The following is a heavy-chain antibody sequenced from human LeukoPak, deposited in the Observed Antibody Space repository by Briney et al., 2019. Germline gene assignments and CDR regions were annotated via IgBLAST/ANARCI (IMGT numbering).Heavy chain of an antibody. CDR1: GYTFSHYN. J-gene: IGHJ4*02. CDR2: ISADGGNT. V-gene: IGHV1-18*01. CDR3: ARDRPPTH. D-gene: IGHD4-17*01. Sequence: GASVKVSCEASGYTFSHYNINWVRQAPGQGPEWMGWISADGGNTEYAQNLQGRVSMTADTSTNTIYLELRSLTSDDTGVYYCARDRPPTHWGQGSLVIVSS.